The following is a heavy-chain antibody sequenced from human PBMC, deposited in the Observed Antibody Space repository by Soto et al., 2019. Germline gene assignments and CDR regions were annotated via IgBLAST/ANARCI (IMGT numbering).Heavy chain of an antibody. CDR2: ISSSSSYI. Sequence: GGSLRLSCAASGFTFSSYSMNWVRQAPGKGLEWVSSISSSSSYIYYADSVKGRFTISRDNAKNSLYLQMNSLRAEDTAVYYWENGAGESIGYWFDPWGQGTLVTVSS. D-gene: IGHD4-17*01. CDR1: GFTFSSYS. CDR3: ENGAGESIGYWFDP. J-gene: IGHJ5*02. V-gene: IGHV3-21*01.